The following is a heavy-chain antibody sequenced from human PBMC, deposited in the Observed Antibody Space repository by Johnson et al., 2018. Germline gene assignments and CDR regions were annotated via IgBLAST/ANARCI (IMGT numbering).Heavy chain of an antibody. V-gene: IGHV3-21*01. D-gene: IGHD1-26*01. CDR2: ISGISANTL. CDR1: GFSFSTYT. Sequence: VQLVQSGGGLVKPGGSLRLSCAASGFSFSTYTRNWVRLAPGKGLEWVSSISGISANTLYYADSVRGRFTVSSDNGENSLYRQMNSLRAEDTAVYYCVKGSTFAAISGVYFQHGGQGTLVTVSS. CDR3: VKGSTFAAISGVYFQH. J-gene: IGHJ1*01.